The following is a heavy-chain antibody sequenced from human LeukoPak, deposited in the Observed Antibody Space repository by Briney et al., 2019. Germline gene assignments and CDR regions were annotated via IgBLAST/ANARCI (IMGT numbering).Heavy chain of an antibody. V-gene: IGHV4-38-2*02. Sequence: SETLSLTCTVSGYSISSGYYWGWIRQPPGKGLEWIGRIYTSGSTNYNPSLKSRVTMSVDTSKNQFSLKLSSVTAADTAVYYCARDNRDAFDIWGQGTMVTVSS. CDR1: GYSISSGYY. CDR3: ARDNRDAFDI. CDR2: IYTSGST. D-gene: IGHD1-14*01. J-gene: IGHJ3*02.